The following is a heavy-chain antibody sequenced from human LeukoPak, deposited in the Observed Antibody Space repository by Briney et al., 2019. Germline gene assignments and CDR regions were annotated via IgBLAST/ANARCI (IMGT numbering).Heavy chain of an antibody. CDR1: GGSISSSSYY. CDR3: ARDVFFLGPFGWNGGWYFDL. Sequence: SSETLPLTCTVSGGSISSSSYYWGWIRQPPGKGLEWIGSIYHSGSTYYNPSLKSRVTISVDTSKNQFSLKLSSVTAADTAVYYCARDVFFLGPFGWNGGWYFDLWGRGTLVTVSS. J-gene: IGHJ2*01. CDR2: IYHSGST. V-gene: IGHV4-39*07. D-gene: IGHD1-1*01.